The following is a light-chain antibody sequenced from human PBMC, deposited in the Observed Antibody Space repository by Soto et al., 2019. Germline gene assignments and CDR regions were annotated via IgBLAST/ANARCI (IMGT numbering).Light chain of an antibody. Sequence: DIQMTQSPSTLSASVGDRVTITCRASQSINNWLAWYQQKPGKAPKLLIYKASTLESGVPSRFSGSGSGTEFTLTISSLQPEDFVVYYCQQYNSWPPITFGQGTRLEIK. J-gene: IGKJ5*01. CDR2: KAS. CDR1: QSINNW. V-gene: IGKV1-5*03. CDR3: QQYNSWPPIT.